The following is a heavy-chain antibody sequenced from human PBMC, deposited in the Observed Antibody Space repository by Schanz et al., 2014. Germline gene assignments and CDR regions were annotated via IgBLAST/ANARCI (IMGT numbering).Heavy chain of an antibody. CDR3: ARHMGRLSSSRGNYFDY. Sequence: QLQLQESGPGLVKPSETLSLTCTVSGGSISSSSYFWGWIRQPPGKGLEWIGSIYHSGSTYNNPSPKSGATMPVDPSKNKFPLKLPSVPAADTALYYCARHMGRLSSSRGNYFDYWGQGTLVTVSS. J-gene: IGHJ4*02. D-gene: IGHD6-13*01. CDR1: GGSISSSSYF. CDR2: IYHSGST. V-gene: IGHV4-39*01.